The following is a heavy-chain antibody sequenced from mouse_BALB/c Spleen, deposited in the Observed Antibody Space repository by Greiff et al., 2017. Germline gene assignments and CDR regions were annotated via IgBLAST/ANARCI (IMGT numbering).Heavy chain of an antibody. Sequence: VQLQQSAAELARPGASVKMSCKASGYTFTSYTMHWVKQRPGQGLEWIGYINPSSGYTEYNQKFKDKTTLTADKSSSTAYMQLSSLTSEDSAVYYCARDYRYDVFDYWGQGTTLTVSS. V-gene: IGHV1-4*02. CDR1: GYTFTSYT. D-gene: IGHD2-14*01. J-gene: IGHJ2*01. CDR3: ARDYRYDVFDY. CDR2: INPSSGYT.